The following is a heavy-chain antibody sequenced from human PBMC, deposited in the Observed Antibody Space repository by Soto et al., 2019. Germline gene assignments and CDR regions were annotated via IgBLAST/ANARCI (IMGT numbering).Heavy chain of an antibody. D-gene: IGHD2-2*01. V-gene: IGHV5-10-1*01. CDR1: GYSFTAYW. Sequence: PGESLKISCQASGYSFTAYWITWVRQMPGKGLEWMATIDPSDSYVDYSPSFRGHVTFSVDRSITTVYLQWNNLKASDSAMYFCTRRASSSFYHFDFWGQGALVTVSS. CDR3: TRRASSSFYHFDF. CDR2: IDPSDSYV. J-gene: IGHJ4*02.